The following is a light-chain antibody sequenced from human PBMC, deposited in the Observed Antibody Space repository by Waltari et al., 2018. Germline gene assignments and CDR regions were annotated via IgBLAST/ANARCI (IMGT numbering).Light chain of an antibody. J-gene: IGLJ1*01. Sequence: QSALTQPPSASGSPGQSVPISCTGTSSDVGAYNHVSWHQQHPGKAPKLMIYEVNKRPSGVPDRFSGSKSGNTASLTVSGLQAEDEADYYCSSYADNTIFVFGTGTKVTVL. CDR2: EVN. CDR3: SSYADNTIFV. V-gene: IGLV2-8*01. CDR1: SSDVGAYNH.